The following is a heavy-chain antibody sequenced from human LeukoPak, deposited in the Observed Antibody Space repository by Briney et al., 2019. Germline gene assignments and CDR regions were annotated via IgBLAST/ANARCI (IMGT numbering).Heavy chain of an antibody. V-gene: IGHV3-23*01. CDR2: IRRSGGST. D-gene: IGHD6-19*01. Sequence: ETGGSLRLSCAASGFTFSSYAMSWVRQAPGKGLEWVSGIRRSGGSTYYADSEKGRFTISRDNSKNTLCLQMNSLRAEDTAVYYCAKDSPDVYGSGWNYFDYWGQGTLVTVSS. CDR1: GFTFSSYA. J-gene: IGHJ4*02. CDR3: AKDSPDVYGSGWNYFDY.